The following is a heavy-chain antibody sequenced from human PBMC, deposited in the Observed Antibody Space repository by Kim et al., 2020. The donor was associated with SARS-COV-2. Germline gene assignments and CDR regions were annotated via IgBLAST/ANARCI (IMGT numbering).Heavy chain of an antibody. Sequence: SVKVSCKASGGTFSSYAISWVRQAPGQGLEWMGGIIPIFGTANYAQKFQGRVTITADESTSTAYMELSSLRSEDTAVYYCASTPKVDYDSLNYYGMDVWGQGTTVTVSS. CDR3: ASTPKVDYDSLNYYGMDV. CDR1: GGTFSSYA. V-gene: IGHV1-69*13. J-gene: IGHJ6*02. D-gene: IGHD5-12*01. CDR2: IIPIFGTA.